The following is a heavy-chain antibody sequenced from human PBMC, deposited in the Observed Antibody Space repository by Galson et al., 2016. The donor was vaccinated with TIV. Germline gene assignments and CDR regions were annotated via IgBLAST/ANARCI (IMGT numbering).Heavy chain of an antibody. CDR3: ARATFHYENSGYYYPYWYFDL. CDR1: GDSISSGSYY. Sequence: VSGDSISSGSYYWSWIRQPAGKGLEWIGRIDSSGSTNYNPSLKSRVTISLDTSKSQLSLNLTSVTAADTAVYYCARATFHYENSGYYYPYWYFDLWGRGTLVTVSS. D-gene: IGHD3-22*01. CDR2: IDSSGST. J-gene: IGHJ2*01. V-gene: IGHV4-61*02.